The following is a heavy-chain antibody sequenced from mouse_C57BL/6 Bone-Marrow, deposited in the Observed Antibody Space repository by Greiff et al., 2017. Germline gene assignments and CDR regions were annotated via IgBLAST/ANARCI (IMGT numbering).Heavy chain of an antibody. D-gene: IGHD1-1*01. V-gene: IGHV1-55*01. CDR2: IYPGSGST. CDR3: ARSGDYYVENYFDY. Sequence: QVQLQQPGAELVKPGASVKMSCKASGYTFTSYWITWVKQRPGQGLEWIGDIYPGSGSTNYNEKFKSKATLTVDTSSSTAYMQLSSLTSEDSAVYYCARSGDYYVENYFDYWGQGTTLTVSS. J-gene: IGHJ2*01. CDR1: GYTFTSYW.